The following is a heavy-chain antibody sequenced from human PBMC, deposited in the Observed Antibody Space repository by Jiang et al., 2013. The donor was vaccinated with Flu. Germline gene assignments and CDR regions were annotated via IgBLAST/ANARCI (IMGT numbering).Heavy chain of an antibody. CDR1: GGSFSGYY. J-gene: IGHJ5*02. D-gene: IGHD6-13*01. Sequence: SLTCAVYGGSFSGYYWSWIRQPPGKGLEWIGEINHSGSTNYNPSLKSRVTISVDTSKNQFSLKLSSVTAADTAVYYCAREGSNSRGWFDPWGQGTLVTVSS. CDR2: INHSGST. V-gene: IGHV4-34*01. CDR3: AREGSNSRGWFDP.